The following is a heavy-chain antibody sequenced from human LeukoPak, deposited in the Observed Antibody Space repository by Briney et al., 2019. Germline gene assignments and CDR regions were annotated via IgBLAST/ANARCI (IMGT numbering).Heavy chain of an antibody. CDR3: ARVAGAPAAYYYYYMDV. CDR2: INPNSGGT. Sequence: ASVKVSCKASGYTFTGYYMHWARQAPGQGLEWMGWINPNSGGTNYAQKFQGRVTMTRDTSISTAYMELSRLRSDDTAVYYCARVAGAPAAYYYYYMDVWGKGTTVTVSS. D-gene: IGHD2-2*01. CDR1: GYTFTGYY. J-gene: IGHJ6*03. V-gene: IGHV1-2*02.